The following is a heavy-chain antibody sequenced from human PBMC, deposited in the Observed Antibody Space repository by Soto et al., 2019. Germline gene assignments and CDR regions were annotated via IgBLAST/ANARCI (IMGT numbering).Heavy chain of an antibody. J-gene: IGHJ4*02. V-gene: IGHV3-23*01. CDR3: AKEIHGDYGPKFLDY. CDR2: ISGSGGST. D-gene: IGHD4-17*01. Sequence: EMQLLESGGGLVQPGGSLRLSCAASGFTFSSYAMSWVRQAPGKGLEWVSAISGSGGSTYYADSVKGRFTISRDNSKNTLYLQMNRRRAEDTAVYYCAKEIHGDYGPKFLDYWGQGTLVTVSS. CDR1: GFTFSSYA.